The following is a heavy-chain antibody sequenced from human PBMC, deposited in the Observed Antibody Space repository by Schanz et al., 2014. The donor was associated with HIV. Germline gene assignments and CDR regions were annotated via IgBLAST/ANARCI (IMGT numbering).Heavy chain of an antibody. CDR3: AKPEYDSRGNSQSHFDY. V-gene: IGHV3-23*04. J-gene: IGHJ4*02. Sequence: EVQLVESGGGLVRPGGSLSLSCAGSGFTFSNFGMNWVRQAPGKGLEWVSAIDGVGDNTYYADSVKGRFTISRDNSKNTLYLQMTTLRIDDTAVYYCAKPEYDSRGNSQSHFDYWGQGTLVTVSS. CDR1: GFTFSNFG. D-gene: IGHD3-22*01. CDR2: IDGVGDNT.